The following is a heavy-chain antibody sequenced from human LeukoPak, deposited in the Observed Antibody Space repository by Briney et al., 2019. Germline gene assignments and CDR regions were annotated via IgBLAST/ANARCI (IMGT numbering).Heavy chain of an antibody. CDR2: INHSGST. J-gene: IGHJ6*02. CDR1: GGSFSGYS. CDR3: ARCPPYSSSSYGMDV. V-gene: IGHV4-34*01. D-gene: IGHD6-6*01. Sequence: SETLSLTCAVYGGSFSGYSWSWIRQPPGKGLEWIGEINHSGSTNYNPSLKSRVTISIDTYKNQSSLKLSSVTAADTAVYYCARCPPYSSSSYGMDVWGQGTTVTVS.